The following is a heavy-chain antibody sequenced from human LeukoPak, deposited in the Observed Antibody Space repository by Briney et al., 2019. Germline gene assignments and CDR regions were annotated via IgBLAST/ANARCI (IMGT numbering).Heavy chain of an antibody. Sequence: ASVKVSCKASGGTFSSYAISWVRQAPGQGLEWMGGIIPIFGTANHAQKFQGRVTITADESTSTAYMELSSLRSEDTAVYYCAREGRGGNIDYWGQGTLVTVSS. CDR1: GGTFSSYA. CDR2: IIPIFGTA. V-gene: IGHV1-69*01. D-gene: IGHD2-15*01. J-gene: IGHJ4*02. CDR3: AREGRGGNIDY.